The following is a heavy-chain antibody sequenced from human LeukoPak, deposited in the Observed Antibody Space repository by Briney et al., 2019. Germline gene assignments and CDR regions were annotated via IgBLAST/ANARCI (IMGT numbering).Heavy chain of an antibody. CDR2: MKPNSGNT. V-gene: IGHV1-8*01. D-gene: IGHD6-19*01. CDR3: ARREPVAGLDY. J-gene: IGHJ4*02. CDR1: GYTFTSYD. Sequence: ESSVKVSCKASGYTFTSYDINWLRQATGQGLEWMGWMKPNSGNTGYAHKCQGRVPMTRNTSICKAYMELSSLRSEDTAVYYCARREPVAGLDYWGQGTLVTVCS.